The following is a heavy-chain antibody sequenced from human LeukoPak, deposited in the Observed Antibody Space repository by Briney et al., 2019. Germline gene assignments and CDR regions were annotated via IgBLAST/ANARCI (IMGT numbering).Heavy chain of an antibody. CDR1: GFTFSNHG. CDR2: ISGGGGSL. J-gene: IGHJ4*02. CDR3: AKLSDYGYKSFFDH. D-gene: IGHD4-17*01. V-gene: IGHV3-23*01. Sequence: PGGSLRLSCAASGFTFSNHGMSWVRQAPGKGLEWVSGISGGGGSLYYADSVEGRFTISRDNSKDTQYLQMYSLRVEDTAIYYCAKLSDYGYKSFFDHWGQGTLVTVSS.